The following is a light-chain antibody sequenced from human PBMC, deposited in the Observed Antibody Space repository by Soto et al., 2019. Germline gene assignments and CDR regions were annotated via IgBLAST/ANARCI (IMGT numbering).Light chain of an antibody. V-gene: IGKV1-39*01. Sequence: DIQMTQSPSSLSASVGDRVTITCRASQSISSYLNWYQQKPGKAPKLLIYAASSLQSGVPSRFSGSGSGTDFTLTISSLQPEDFATYYCQQSCSTPLTFGQGTKVDI. CDR3: QQSCSTPLT. CDR2: AAS. CDR1: QSISSY. J-gene: IGKJ1*01.